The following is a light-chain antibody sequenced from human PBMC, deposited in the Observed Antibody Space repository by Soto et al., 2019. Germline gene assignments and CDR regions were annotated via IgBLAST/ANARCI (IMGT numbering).Light chain of an antibody. Sequence: EIVLTQSPGTLSLSPAERATLSCRASQSVSSSYLAWYQQKPGQAPRLLIYGASSRATGIPDRFSGSGSGTDFTLTISRLEPEDFAVYYCQQYGSSRTFGHGTKVEIK. CDR1: QSVSSSY. J-gene: IGKJ1*01. CDR2: GAS. CDR3: QQYGSSRT. V-gene: IGKV3-20*01.